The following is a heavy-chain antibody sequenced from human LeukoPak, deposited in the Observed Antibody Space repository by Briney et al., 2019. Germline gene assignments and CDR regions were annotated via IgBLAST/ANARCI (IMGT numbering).Heavy chain of an antibody. V-gene: IGHV3-23*01. CDR3: ARAPDYYDSSGYYYVYYFDY. D-gene: IGHD3-22*01. J-gene: IGHJ4*02. CDR2: ISGSGDRI. Sequence: GGSQRLSCAASGFTFSSYAMSWVRQAPGKGLEWVTTISGSGDRIYYADSVKGRFTISRDNAKNSLYLQMNSLRAEDTAVYYCARAPDYYDSSGYYYVYYFDYWGQGTLVTVSS. CDR1: GFTFSSYA.